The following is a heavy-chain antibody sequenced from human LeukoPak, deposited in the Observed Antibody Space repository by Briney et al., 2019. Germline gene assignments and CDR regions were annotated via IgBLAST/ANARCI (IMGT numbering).Heavy chain of an antibody. CDR3: ARGAVAGPTWGWYYYYYMDV. Sequence: GGSLRLSCAASGFTFDDYAMHWVRQAPGKGLEWVSGISWNSGSIGYADSVKGRFTISRDNAKNSLYLQMNSLRAEDTAVYYCARGAVAGPTWGWYYYYYMDVWGKGTTVTISS. D-gene: IGHD6-19*01. CDR1: GFTFDDYA. V-gene: IGHV3-9*01. J-gene: IGHJ6*03. CDR2: ISWNSGSI.